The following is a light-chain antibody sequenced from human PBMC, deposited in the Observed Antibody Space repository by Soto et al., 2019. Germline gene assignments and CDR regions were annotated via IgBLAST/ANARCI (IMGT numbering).Light chain of an antibody. CDR1: QSVSSSF. V-gene: IGKV3-20*01. CDR3: QQYDSSPYT. Sequence: EIVLTQSPGTLSLSPGERATLSCRASQSVSSSFLAWYQQKPSQAPRLPIYAASSTATGIPDRFIGSGSGTAFSLTISRLEPEDFAVYYWQQYDSSPYTFGQGTKLEIK. CDR2: AAS. J-gene: IGKJ2*01.